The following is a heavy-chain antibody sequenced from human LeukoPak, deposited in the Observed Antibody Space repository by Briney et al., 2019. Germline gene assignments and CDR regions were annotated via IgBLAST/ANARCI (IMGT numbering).Heavy chain of an antibody. Sequence: GESLKISCKGSGYRFTSYWLGWVRQMPGKGLGWMGIIYPGDSDTRYSPSFQGQVTISADKSISTPYLQWSSLKASDTAMYYCARHIPSGWYYFDYWGQGTLVTVSS. CDR2: IYPGDSDT. D-gene: IGHD6-19*01. CDR1: GYRFTSYW. V-gene: IGHV5-51*01. CDR3: ARHIPSGWYYFDY. J-gene: IGHJ4*02.